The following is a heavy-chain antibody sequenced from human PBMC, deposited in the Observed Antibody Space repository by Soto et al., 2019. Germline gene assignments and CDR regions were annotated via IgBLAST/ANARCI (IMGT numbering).Heavy chain of an antibody. Sequence: GGSRMLSCASSGFTFSSYCMRLVRPAPGKGLEWVAVIWYDGSNKYYADSVKGRFTISRDNSKNTLYLQMNSLRAEDTAVYYCEREKTTVHNDAFDIWGQGTMVTVSS. D-gene: IGHD4-17*01. CDR3: EREKTTVHNDAFDI. J-gene: IGHJ3*02. CDR2: IWYDGSNK. V-gene: IGHV3-33*01. CDR1: GFTFSSYC.